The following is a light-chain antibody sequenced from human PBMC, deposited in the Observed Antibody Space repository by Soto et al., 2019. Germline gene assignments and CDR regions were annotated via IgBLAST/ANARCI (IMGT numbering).Light chain of an antibody. CDR3: AAWDDSLNGVL. CDR2: SSS. Sequence: QSVLTQPPSASGTPGQRVTISCSGSNSNIGSNSVTWYQQLPGTAPKVVIYSSSQRPSGVPDRFSGSKSGTSASLAISGLQSEDEADYYCAAWDDSLNGVLFGGGTKLTVL. J-gene: IGLJ2*01. V-gene: IGLV1-44*01. CDR1: NSNIGSNS.